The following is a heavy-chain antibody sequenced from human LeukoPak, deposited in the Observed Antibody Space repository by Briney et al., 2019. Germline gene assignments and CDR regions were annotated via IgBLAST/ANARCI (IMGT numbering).Heavy chain of an antibody. Sequence: GGSLRLSCAASGFTFSSYAMHWVRQAAGKGLEWVAVISYDGSNKYYADSVKGRFTISRDNSKNTLYLQMNSLRAEDTAVYYCARDQGKGKLRITSLMDVWGKGTTVTVSS. D-gene: IGHD3-16*01. CDR3: ARDQGKGKLRITSLMDV. CDR1: GFTFSSYA. J-gene: IGHJ6*04. CDR2: ISYDGSNK. V-gene: IGHV3-30*04.